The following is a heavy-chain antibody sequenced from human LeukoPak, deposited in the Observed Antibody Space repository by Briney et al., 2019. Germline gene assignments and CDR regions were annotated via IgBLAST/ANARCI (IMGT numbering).Heavy chain of an antibody. CDR2: IDPSDSYT. CDR3: ARVLGYSYGWNY. CDR1: GYKFTSYW. Sequence: GESLRISCKGSGYKFTSYWINWVRQMPGKGLEWMGRIDPSDSYTMYSPSFQGHVTISADKSISTAHLQWSSLKASDSAMYYCARVLGYSYGWNYWGQGTLVTVSS. J-gene: IGHJ4*02. D-gene: IGHD5-18*01. V-gene: IGHV5-10-1*01.